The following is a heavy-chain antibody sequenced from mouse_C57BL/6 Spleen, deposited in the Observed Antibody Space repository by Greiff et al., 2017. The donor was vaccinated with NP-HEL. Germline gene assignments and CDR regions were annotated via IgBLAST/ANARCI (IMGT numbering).Heavy chain of an antibody. V-gene: IGHV1-81*01. Sequence: VQLQQSGAELARPGASVKLSCKASGYTFTSYGISWVKQRTGQGLEWIGEIYPRSGNTYYNEKFKGKATLTADKSSSTAYMELRSLTSEDSAVYFCARQEGYGSGGDYWGRGTTLTVSS. CDR1: GYTFTSYG. CDR3: ARQEGYGSGGDY. CDR2: IYPRSGNT. J-gene: IGHJ2*01. D-gene: IGHD1-1*01.